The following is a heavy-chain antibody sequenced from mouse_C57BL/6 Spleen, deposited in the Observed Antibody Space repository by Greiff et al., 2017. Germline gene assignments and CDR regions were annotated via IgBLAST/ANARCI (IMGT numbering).Heavy chain of an antibody. CDR2: ISNGGGST. Sequence: EVKVVESGGGLVQPGGSLKLSCAASGFTFSDYYMYWVRQTPEKRLEWVAYISNGGGSTYYPDTVKGRFTISRDNAKNTLYLQMSRLKSEDTAMYYCARQLTGEYYAIDYWGQGTSVTVSS. CDR1: GFTFSDYY. V-gene: IGHV5-12*01. CDR3: ARQLTGEYYAIDY. J-gene: IGHJ4*01. D-gene: IGHD4-1*01.